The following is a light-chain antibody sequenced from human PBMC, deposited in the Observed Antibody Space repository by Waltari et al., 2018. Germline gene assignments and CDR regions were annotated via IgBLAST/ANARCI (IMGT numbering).Light chain of an antibody. V-gene: IGKV3-15*01. CDR2: AAS. CDR1: QSVSSG. CDR3: QQYNNWPLT. J-gene: IGKJ1*01. Sequence: EIVMTQSPATLSVSPGERATLSCRASQSVSSGLAWYQQTSGQAPRLLIYAASARAPGIPARFQGSGSGTEFTLTISSLQSGDSAVYYYQQYNNWPLTFGQGTKVEIK.